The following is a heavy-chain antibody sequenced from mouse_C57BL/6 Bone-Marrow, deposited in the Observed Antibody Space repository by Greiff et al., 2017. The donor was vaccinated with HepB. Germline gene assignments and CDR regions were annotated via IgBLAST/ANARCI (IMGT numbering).Heavy chain of an antibody. V-gene: IGHV1-81*01. CDR3: ARGGHDGNAMDY. D-gene: IGHD2-3*01. Sequence: QVQLKQSGAELARPGASVKLSCKASGYTFTSYGISWVKQRTGQGLEWIGEIYPRSGNTYYNEKFKGKATLTADKSSSTAYMELRSLTSEDSAVYFCARGGHDGNAMDYWGQGTSVTVSS. CDR1: GYTFTSYG. CDR2: IYPRSGNT. J-gene: IGHJ4*01.